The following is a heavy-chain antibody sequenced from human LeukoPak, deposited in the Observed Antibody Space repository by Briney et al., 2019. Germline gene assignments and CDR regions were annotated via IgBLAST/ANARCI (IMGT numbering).Heavy chain of an antibody. J-gene: IGHJ4*02. V-gene: IGHV4-31*03. CDR3: ARGRDSSSWYVHYFDD. Sequence: SQTLSLTCTVSSGSFTSGGYYWSWIRQHPGKGLEWIGYTYYSGSTYYNPSLKSRVTISVDTSKNQFSLKLSSVTAADTAVYYCARGRDSSSWYVHYFDDWGQGTLVTVSS. CDR2: TYYSGST. D-gene: IGHD6-13*01. CDR1: SGSFTSGGYY.